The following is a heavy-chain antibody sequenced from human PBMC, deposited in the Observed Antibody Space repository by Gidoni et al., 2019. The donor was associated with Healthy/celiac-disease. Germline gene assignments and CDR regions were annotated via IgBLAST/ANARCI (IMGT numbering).Heavy chain of an antibody. J-gene: IGHJ6*02. CDR2: IIPIFGTA. Sequence: QVQLVHSGAEVKKPVSSVKVSCKASGGTFSSYAISWVRQAPGQGLEWMGGIIPIFGTANYAQKFQGRVTITADESTSTAYMELSSLRSEDTAVYYCASIVVVPAARLPYYYYGIDVWGQGTTVTVSS. D-gene: IGHD2-2*01. V-gene: IGHV1-69*01. CDR1: GGTFSSYA. CDR3: ASIVVVPAARLPYYYYGIDV.